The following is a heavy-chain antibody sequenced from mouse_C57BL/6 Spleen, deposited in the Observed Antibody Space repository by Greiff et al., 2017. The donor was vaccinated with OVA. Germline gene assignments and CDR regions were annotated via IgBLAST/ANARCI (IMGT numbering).Heavy chain of an antibody. CDR2: IDPEDGET. D-gene: IGHD4-1*02. J-gene: IGHJ2*01. Sequence: EFQLQQSGAELVKPGASVKLSCTASGFNIKDYYMHWVKQRTEQGLEWIGRIDPEDGETTSAPKFQGKATITADTSSNTAYLQLSSLTSEDTAVYYCARWCQLAPFDYWGQGTTLTVSS. CDR3: ARWCQLAPFDY. V-gene: IGHV14-2*01. CDR1: GFNIKDYY.